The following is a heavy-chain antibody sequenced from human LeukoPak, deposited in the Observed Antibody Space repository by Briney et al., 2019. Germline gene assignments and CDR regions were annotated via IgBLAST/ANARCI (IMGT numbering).Heavy chain of an antibody. V-gene: IGHV3-53*01. J-gene: IGHJ3*02. D-gene: IGHD3-22*01. CDR1: GFTVSSNY. CDR2: SGGRT. CDR3: AKDLHYYGAFDI. Sequence: GGSLRLSCAASGFTVSSNYMSWVRQAPGKGLEWVSYSGGRTYYGDSVKGRFTFSRDNSKNTLYLQMNSLRAEDTAVYYCAKDLHYYGAFDIWGQGTMVTVSS.